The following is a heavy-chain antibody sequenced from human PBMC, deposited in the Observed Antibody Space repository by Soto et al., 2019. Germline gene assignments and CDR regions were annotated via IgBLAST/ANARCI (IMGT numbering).Heavy chain of an antibody. V-gene: IGHV4-34*01. CDR1: GGSFTGHF. Sequence: SETLSLTCTVPGGSFTGHFWSWVRQPPGKGLEWIGEVSHSGDTKYYPSLRSRVTLSVDSSKNQISLALTSVTAADTAVYYCARAKFESTGWHQFYIWGQGTLVTVSS. J-gene: IGHJ4*02. D-gene: IGHD7-27*01. CDR2: VSHSGDT. CDR3: ARAKFESTGWHQFYI.